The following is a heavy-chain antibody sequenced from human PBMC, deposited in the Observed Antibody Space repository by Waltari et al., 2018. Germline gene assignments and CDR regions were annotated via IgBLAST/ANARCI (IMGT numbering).Heavy chain of an antibody. CDR3: ATARGSYDSSGYAFDY. Sequence: QVQLVQSGAEVKKPGSSVKVSCKASGGTFSSYAISWVRQAPGQGLEWMGGIIPILVTANYAQNFQGRGTITADTSTDKAYMGLSSLRSEDTAVYYCATARGSYDSSGYAFDYWGQGTLVTVSS. V-gene: IGHV1-69*14. CDR2: IIPILVTA. J-gene: IGHJ4*02. D-gene: IGHD3-22*01. CDR1: GGTFSSYA.